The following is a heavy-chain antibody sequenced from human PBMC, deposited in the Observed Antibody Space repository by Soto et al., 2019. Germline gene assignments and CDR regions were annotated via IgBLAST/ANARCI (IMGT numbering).Heavy chain of an antibody. J-gene: IGHJ5*02. CDR3: ARIPVDTAMIYWLDP. D-gene: IGHD5-18*01. CDR1: GGSVSSGDYY. CDR2: IYYSGST. Sequence: TDTLSLTCSVSGGSVSSGDYYWSWIRQSPGKGLEWIGHIYYSGSTNYNPSLRSRVTISVDTSKNVFSLKLSSVTAADTAVYYCARIPVDTAMIYWLDPWGQGTLVTVSS. V-gene: IGHV4-61*08.